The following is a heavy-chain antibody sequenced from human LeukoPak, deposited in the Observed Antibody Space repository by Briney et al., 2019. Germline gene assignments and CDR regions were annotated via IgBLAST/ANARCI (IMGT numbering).Heavy chain of an antibody. CDR3: ARGAIVVVITSYXFDX. D-gene: IGHD3-22*01. Sequence: SETLSLTCTVSGGSISSSSYYWGWIRQPPGKGLEWIGSIYYSGSTYYNPSLKSRVTISVDTSKNQFSLKLSSVTAADTAVYYCARGAIVVVITSYXFDXWGQGTLVTVX. J-gene: IGHJ4*02. CDR1: GGSISSSSYY. V-gene: IGHV4-39*07. CDR2: IYYSGST.